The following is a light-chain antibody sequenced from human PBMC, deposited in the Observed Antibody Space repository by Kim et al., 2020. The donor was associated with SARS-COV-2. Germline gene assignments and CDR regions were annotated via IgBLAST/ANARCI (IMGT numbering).Light chain of an antibody. Sequence: DIVMTQSPDSLAVSLGERATINCKSSQSVLYSSNNKNYLAWYQQRLGQPPRLLIFWASTRESGVPDRFSGSGSETDFTLTINNLQAEDVAFYYCQQYYSTPSITFGQGTRLEIK. CDR3: QQYYSTPSIT. V-gene: IGKV4-1*01. J-gene: IGKJ5*01. CDR2: WAS. CDR1: QSVLYSSNNKNY.